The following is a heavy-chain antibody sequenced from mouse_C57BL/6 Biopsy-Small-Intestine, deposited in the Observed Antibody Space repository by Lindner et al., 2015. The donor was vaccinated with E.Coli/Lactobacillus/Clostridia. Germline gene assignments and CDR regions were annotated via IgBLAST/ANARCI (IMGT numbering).Heavy chain of an antibody. CDR3: ARDYDYRVDY. CDR2: ISYGSSTI. D-gene: IGHD2-4*01. Sequence: VQLQESGGGLVKPGGSLKLSCAASGFTFSDYGMHWVRQAPEKGLEWVAHISYGSSTIYYADTVKGRFTISRDNAKNTLFLQMTSLRSEDTAMYYCARDYDYRVDYWGQGTTLTVSS. J-gene: IGHJ2*01. V-gene: IGHV5-17*01. CDR1: GFTFSDYG.